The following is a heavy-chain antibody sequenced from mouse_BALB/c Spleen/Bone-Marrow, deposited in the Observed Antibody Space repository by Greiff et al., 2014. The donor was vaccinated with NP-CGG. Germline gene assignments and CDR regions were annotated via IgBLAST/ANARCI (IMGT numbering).Heavy chain of an antibody. Sequence: EVQLVESGGGLVQPGGSLKLSCAASGFTFSNYGMSWVRQTPDKRLELVATINGNGGSTYYPDSVKGRFTISRDTAKNTLYLQMSGLKSEETAMYYCVRGNYGNYVDYFDFWGQGTTLTVSS. V-gene: IGHV5-6-3*01. CDR1: GFTFSNYG. D-gene: IGHD2-1*01. CDR2: INGNGGST. J-gene: IGHJ2*01. CDR3: VRGNYGNYVDYFDF.